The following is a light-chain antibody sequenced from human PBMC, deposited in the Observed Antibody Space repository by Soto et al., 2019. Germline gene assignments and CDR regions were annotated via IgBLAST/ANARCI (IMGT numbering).Light chain of an antibody. CDR1: QSIGSTY. CDR3: QQRSNWPPWT. J-gene: IGKJ1*01. Sequence: EIVLTQSPGTLSLPPGERATLSCRASQSIGSTYLVWYQQKPAQAPRLLIYGASNRATGTPDRFSGSGSGTDFTLTISSLDPEDFAVYYCQQRSNWPPWTFGQGTKGDIK. CDR2: GAS. V-gene: IGKV3D-20*02.